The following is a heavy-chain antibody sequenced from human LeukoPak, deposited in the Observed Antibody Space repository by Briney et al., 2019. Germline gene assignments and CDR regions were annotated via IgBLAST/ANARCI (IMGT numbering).Heavy chain of an antibody. Sequence: PGGSLRLSCAASGFTFSSYGMHWVRQAPGKGLEWVAVIWYDGSNKYYADSVKGRFTISRDNSKYTLYLQMNSLRAEDTAVYYCAKGDATAGYYMDVWGKGTTVTVSS. CDR1: GFTFSSYG. CDR3: AKGDATAGYYMDV. J-gene: IGHJ6*03. V-gene: IGHV3-33*06. CDR2: IWYDGSNK. D-gene: IGHD5-18*01.